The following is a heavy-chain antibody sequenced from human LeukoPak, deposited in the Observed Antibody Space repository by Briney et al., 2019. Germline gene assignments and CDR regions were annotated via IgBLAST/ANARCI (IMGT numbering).Heavy chain of an antibody. J-gene: IGHJ4*02. V-gene: IGHV3-48*04. Sequence: GGSLRLSCAASGFTFSSYAMSWVRQAPGKGLEWVAYITYGSDTIFYADSVKGRFTISRDNAKNSLYLQMNSLRAEDTAVYYCARGGDSSGYNYWGQGTLVTVSS. D-gene: IGHD3-22*01. CDR1: GFTFSSYA. CDR2: ITYGSDTI. CDR3: ARGGDSSGYNY.